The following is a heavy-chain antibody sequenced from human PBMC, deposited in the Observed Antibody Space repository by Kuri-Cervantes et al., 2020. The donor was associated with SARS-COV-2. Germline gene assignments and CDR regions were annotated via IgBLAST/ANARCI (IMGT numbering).Heavy chain of an antibody. CDR1: HFTFLDYA. V-gene: IGHV3-30*04. CDR3: AKDSNDFWSGGVWHYYYYYYMDV. Sequence: GGSLRLSCAASHFTFLDYAIHWVRQAPGKGLEWVAVVSYNGTNKYYAESVKGRFTISRDNSKNTLYLQMNSLRAEDTAVYYCAKDSNDFWSGGVWHYYYYYYMDVWGKGTTVTVSS. D-gene: IGHD3-3*01. J-gene: IGHJ6*03. CDR2: VSYNGTNK.